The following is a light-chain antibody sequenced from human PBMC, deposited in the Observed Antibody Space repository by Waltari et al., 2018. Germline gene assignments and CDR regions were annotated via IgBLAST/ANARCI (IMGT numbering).Light chain of an antibody. CDR1: QSVGSN. V-gene: IGKV3-15*01. CDR3: HQYYKWPQT. Sequence: EIVMTQSPATLSVSPGERVTLSCWASQSVGSNFAWYQQRPGQAPRLLMHGVSTRATGIPARFSGSGSGTDFTLTISSVQSEDFAVYYCHQYYKWPQTLGQGTKVEIK. J-gene: IGKJ1*01. CDR2: GVS.